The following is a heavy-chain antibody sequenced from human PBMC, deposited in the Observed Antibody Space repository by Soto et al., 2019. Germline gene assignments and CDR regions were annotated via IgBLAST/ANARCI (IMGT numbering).Heavy chain of an antibody. D-gene: IGHD3-10*02. V-gene: IGHV3-23*01. CDR3: QAEDGIRDVRSVSAFLLNRSSDL. Sequence: EKGLEYVSGISGSGGSTYYADSGKGRFTISRDNSKNTLYLQMNSLRAEDMAFFFFQAEDGIRDVRSVSAFLLNRSSDL. J-gene: IGHJ2*01. CDR2: ISGSGGST.